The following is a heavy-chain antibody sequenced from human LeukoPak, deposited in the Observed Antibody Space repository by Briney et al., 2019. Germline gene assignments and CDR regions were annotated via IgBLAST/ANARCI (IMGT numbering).Heavy chain of an antibody. CDR3: ATSGYSSSPPFHP. J-gene: IGHJ5*02. CDR2: IYYSGST. D-gene: IGHD6-13*01. Sequence: SETLSLTCSVSGGSISSYYWSWIRQPPGKGLEWIGYIYYSGSTNYNPSLKSRVTISVDTSKNQFSLKLSSVTAADTAVYYCATSGYSSSPPFHPWGQGTLVTVSS. CDR1: GGSISSYY. V-gene: IGHV4-59*01.